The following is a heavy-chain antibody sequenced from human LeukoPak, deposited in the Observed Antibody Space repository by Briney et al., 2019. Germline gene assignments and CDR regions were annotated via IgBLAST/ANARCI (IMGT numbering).Heavy chain of an antibody. CDR1: GFTFSSYA. Sequence: GGSLRLSCAASGFTFSSYAMSWVRQAPGKGLEWLSAISGSGGSTSYADSVKGRFTISRDNSKNTLYLQMNSLRAEDTALYYCAKFDSSGYPRAPLGYWGQGTLVTVSS. CDR2: ISGSGGST. CDR3: AKFDSSGYPRAPLGY. V-gene: IGHV3-23*01. D-gene: IGHD3-22*01. J-gene: IGHJ4*02.